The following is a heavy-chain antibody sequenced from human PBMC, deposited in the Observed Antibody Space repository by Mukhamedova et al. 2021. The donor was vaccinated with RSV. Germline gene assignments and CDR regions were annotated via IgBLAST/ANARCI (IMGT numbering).Heavy chain of an antibody. CDR3: AFGSDY. D-gene: IGHD3-10*01. V-gene: IGHV1-69*06. Sequence: GGIVPTFGKPVYAQKFQGRVTIIADKSTSTVYMGLSSLRSEDTAMYYCAFGSDYWGQGTLVTVSS. J-gene: IGHJ4*02. CDR2: IVPTFGKP.